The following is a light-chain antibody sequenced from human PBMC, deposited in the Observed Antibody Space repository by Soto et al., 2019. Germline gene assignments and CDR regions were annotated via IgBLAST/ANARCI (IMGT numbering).Light chain of an antibody. Sequence: DIHMIQSPSSLSASVGDRVTITCRASQNIKKFLNWYQQRPGKAPSALIHATSTLQNGVSSRFSGSGSDTDFTLNITSLQPEDFATYFCQQSYSSPLTFGGGTKVEL. CDR3: QQSYSSPLT. J-gene: IGKJ4*01. V-gene: IGKV1-39*01. CDR2: ATS. CDR1: QNIKKF.